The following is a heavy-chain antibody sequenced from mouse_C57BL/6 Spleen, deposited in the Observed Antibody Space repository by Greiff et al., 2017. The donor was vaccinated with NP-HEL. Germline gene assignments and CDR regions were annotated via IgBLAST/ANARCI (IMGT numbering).Heavy chain of an antibody. J-gene: IGHJ3*01. CDR1: GYTFTSYW. V-gene: IGHV1-64*01. CDR3: ARRGNYGSSLFWFAY. D-gene: IGHD1-1*01. Sequence: QVQLQQPGAELVKPGASVKLSCKASGYTFTSYWMHWVKQRPGQGLEWIGMIHPNSGSTNYNEKFKSKATLTVDKSSSTAYMQLSSLTSEDSAVYYCARRGNYGSSLFWFAYWGQGTLVTVSA. CDR2: IHPNSGST.